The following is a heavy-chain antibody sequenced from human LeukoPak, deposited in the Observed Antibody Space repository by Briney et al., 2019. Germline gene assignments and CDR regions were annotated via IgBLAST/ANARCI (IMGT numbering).Heavy chain of an antibody. CDR3: ASYGSGSYQRPFDY. D-gene: IGHD3-10*01. Sequence: EPSETLSLTCAVYGGSFSGYYWSWIRQPPGKGLEWIGEINHSGSTNYNPSLKSRVTISVDTSKNQFSLKLSSVTAADTAVYYCASYGSGSYQRPFDYWGQGTLVTVSS. J-gene: IGHJ4*02. CDR1: GGSFSGYY. CDR2: INHSGST. V-gene: IGHV4-34*01.